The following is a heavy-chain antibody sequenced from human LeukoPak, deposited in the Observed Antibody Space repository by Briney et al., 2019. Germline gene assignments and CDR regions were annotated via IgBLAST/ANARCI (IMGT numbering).Heavy chain of an antibody. D-gene: IGHD6-13*01. CDR3: ARDRRIAAAGVVYWFDP. Sequence: ASVTVSCEASGYTFTGYYMHWVRQAPGQGLEWMGRINPNSGGTNYAQKFQGRVTMTRDTSISTAYMELSRLRSDDTAVYYCARDRRIAAAGVVYWFDPWGQGTLVTVSS. V-gene: IGHV1-2*06. CDR1: GYTFTGYY. J-gene: IGHJ5*02. CDR2: INPNSGGT.